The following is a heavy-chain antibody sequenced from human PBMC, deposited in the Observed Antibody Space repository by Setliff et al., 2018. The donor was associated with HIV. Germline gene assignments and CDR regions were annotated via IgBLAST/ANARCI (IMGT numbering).Heavy chain of an antibody. J-gene: IGHJ4*02. Sequence: SETLSLTCSVSGDAISPYYWSWIRQPPGKGLEWIGYFANDGSTNYNPPLKGRLSISVDTSKNEVSLKLTSVTAADTAMYYCTRHLPVYYGSGVSYYFDYWGQGILVTV. CDR2: FANDGST. D-gene: IGHD3-10*01. CDR1: GDAISPYY. V-gene: IGHV4-59*08. CDR3: TRHLPVYYGSGVSYYFDY.